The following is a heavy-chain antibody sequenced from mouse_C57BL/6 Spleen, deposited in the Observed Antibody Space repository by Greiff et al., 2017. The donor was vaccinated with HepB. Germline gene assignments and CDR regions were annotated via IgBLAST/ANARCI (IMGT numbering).Heavy chain of an antibody. V-gene: IGHV14-2*01. CDR1: GFNIKDYY. CDR3: ARDYYGRHAMGY. J-gene: IGHJ4*01. Sequence: EVQLQQSGAELVKPGASVKLSCTASGFNIKDYYMHWVKQRPEQGLEWIGRIDPEDGETKYATKFQGKATITADTSSNTAYLQLSSLTSEDTAVYYCARDYYGRHAMGYWGQGTSVTVSS. D-gene: IGHD1-1*01. CDR2: IDPEDGET.